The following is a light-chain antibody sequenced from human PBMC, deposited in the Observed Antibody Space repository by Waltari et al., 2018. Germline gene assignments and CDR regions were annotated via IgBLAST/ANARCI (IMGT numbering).Light chain of an antibody. Sequence: HSVLTQPPSVSGAPGQRVTISCTGTTSNIGASLGLIWYQQIPGKAPKLLIYGDSLRPSGVPDRFSASKSGISASLAITGLQAEDEADYYCQSYDSSLTDWLFGAGTKLTVL. CDR1: TSNIGASLG. V-gene: IGLV1-40*01. CDR2: GDS. J-gene: IGLJ3*02. CDR3: QSYDSSLTDWL.